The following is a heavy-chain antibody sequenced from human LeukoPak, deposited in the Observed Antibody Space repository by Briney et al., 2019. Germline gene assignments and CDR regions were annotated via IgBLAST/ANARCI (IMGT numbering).Heavy chain of an antibody. J-gene: IGHJ4*02. CDR1: GYTFTSYG. V-gene: IGHV1-18*01. Sequence: ASVKVSYTASGYTFTSYGISWVRQAPGQGLEWMGWISAYNGNTNYAQKLQGRVTMTTDTSTSTAYMELRSLRSDDTAVYYCARVRVGYCSGASCYPIDYWGQGTLVTVSS. CDR3: ARVRVGYCSGASCYPIDY. D-gene: IGHD2-15*01. CDR2: ISAYNGNT.